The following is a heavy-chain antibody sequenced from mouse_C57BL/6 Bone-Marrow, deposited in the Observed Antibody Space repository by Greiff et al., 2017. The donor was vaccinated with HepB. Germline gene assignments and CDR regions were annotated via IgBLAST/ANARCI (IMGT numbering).Heavy chain of an antibody. Sequence: QVQLKQSGPELVRPGVSVKISCKGFGYTFPDYAMHWVKPSHAKSLEWIGVICTYYGDASYNQKFKDKATMTVDNSASTAYMELARLTSEDSAVYYCARDFPLDYWGQGTTLTVSS. CDR3: ARDFPLDY. V-gene: IGHV1-67*01. J-gene: IGHJ2*01. CDR1: GYTFPDYA. CDR2: ICTYYGDA.